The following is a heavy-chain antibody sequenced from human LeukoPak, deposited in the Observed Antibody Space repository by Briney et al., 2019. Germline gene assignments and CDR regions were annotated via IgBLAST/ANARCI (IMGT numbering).Heavy chain of an antibody. CDR2: IKQDGSEK. Sequence: GGSLRLSCAASGFTFGSYWMSWVRQAPGKGVEWVANIKQDGSEKYYVDSVKGRFTISRDNAKNSLYLQMNSLRAEDTAVYYCARDRDYGDFDIWGQGTMVTVSS. J-gene: IGHJ3*02. CDR3: ARDRDYGDFDI. CDR1: GFTFGSYW. D-gene: IGHD3-16*01. V-gene: IGHV3-7*01.